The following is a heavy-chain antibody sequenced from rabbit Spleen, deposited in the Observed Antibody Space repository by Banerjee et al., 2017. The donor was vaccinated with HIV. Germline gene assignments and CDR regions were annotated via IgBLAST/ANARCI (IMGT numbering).Heavy chain of an antibody. CDR2: IDPPFGST. J-gene: IGHJ4*01. V-gene: IGHV1S47*01. CDR1: GFDFSNYG. CDR3: VRDEASISGDYGPCYFNL. D-gene: IGHD1-1*01. Sequence: QEQLVESGGGLVQPGGSLKLSCTASGFDFSNYGVIWVRQPPGRGLEWIGYIDPPFGSTCSASRVNGRFAISSHNAQNTLYLQLNSLTAADTATYFCVRDEASISGDYGPCYFNLWGPGTLVTVS.